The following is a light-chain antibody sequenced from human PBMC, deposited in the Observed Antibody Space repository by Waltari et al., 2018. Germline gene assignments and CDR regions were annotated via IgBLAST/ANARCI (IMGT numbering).Light chain of an antibody. CDR3: QQYYSPPWT. J-gene: IGKJ1*01. Sequence: DIVMTQSPDSLAVSLGEPATVNSKSSQSILYNSNNKNFLAWYQHKPGQPPKLLIYWASTRESGVPERFSGSGSGRDFTLTISRLQAEDVAVYYCQQYYSPPWTFGQGTKVEIK. CDR1: QSILYNSNNKNF. V-gene: IGKV4-1*01. CDR2: WAS.